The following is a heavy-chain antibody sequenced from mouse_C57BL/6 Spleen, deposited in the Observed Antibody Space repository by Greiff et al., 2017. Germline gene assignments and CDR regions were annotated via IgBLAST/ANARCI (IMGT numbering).Heavy chain of an antibody. CDR2: IYPGDGDT. CDR3: ARDGSSYSVAY. Sequence: QVTLKVSGPELVKPGASVKISCKASGYAFSSSWMNWVKQRPGKGLEWIGRIYPGDGDTNYNGKFKGKATLTADKSSSTAYMQLSSLTSEDSAVYFCARDGSSYSVAYWGQGTLVTVSA. J-gene: IGHJ3*01. V-gene: IGHV1-82*01. CDR1: GYAFSSSW. D-gene: IGHD1-1*01.